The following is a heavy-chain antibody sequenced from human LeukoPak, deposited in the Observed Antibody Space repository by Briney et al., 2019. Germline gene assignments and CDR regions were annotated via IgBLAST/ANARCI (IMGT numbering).Heavy chain of an antibody. CDR2: ISSSGSTI. V-gene: IGHV3-11*01. D-gene: IGHD5-24*01. CDR3: ARDGSEMATNYFDY. CDR1: GFTFSDYY. Sequence: GGSLRLSCAASGFTFSDYYMSWIRQAPGKGLEWVSYISSSGSTIYYADSVKGRFSISRDNAKNSLYLQMNSLRAEDTAVYYCARDGSEMATNYFDYWGQGTLVTVSS. J-gene: IGHJ4*02.